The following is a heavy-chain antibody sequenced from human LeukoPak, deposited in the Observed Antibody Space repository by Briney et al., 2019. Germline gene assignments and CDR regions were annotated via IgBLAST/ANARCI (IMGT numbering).Heavy chain of an antibody. V-gene: IGHV3-74*01. Sequence: PGGSLRLSCAASGFTFSSYWMHWVRHAPGKGLVWVSRINSDGSSTSYADSVKGRFTIPRDNAKNTLYLQMNSLRAEDTAVYYCARGGSYGSYYFDYWGQGTLVTVSS. CDR1: GFTFSSYW. J-gene: IGHJ4*02. D-gene: IGHD5-18*01. CDR3: ARGGSYGSYYFDY. CDR2: INSDGSST.